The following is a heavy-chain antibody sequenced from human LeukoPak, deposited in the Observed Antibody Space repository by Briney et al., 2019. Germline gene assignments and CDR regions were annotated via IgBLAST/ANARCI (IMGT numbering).Heavy chain of an antibody. CDR3: ARDGALRGGYDFDY. D-gene: IGHD5-12*01. CDR1: GYTFSSYA. V-gene: IGHV1-3*01. Sequence: ASVKVSCKASGYTFSSYAMYWVRQAPGQMLEWMGWINAGNGNTKYSQKFQGRVTITRDTSASTAYMELSSLRSEDTAVYYCARDGALRGGYDFDYWGQGTLVTVSS. CDR2: INAGNGNT. J-gene: IGHJ4*02.